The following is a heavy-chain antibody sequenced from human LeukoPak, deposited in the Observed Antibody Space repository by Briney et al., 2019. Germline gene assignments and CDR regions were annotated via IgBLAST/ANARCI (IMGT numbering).Heavy chain of an antibody. CDR3: ARDLWENSKGRKRGWDY. CDR1: GYTFTDYY. J-gene: IGHJ4*02. D-gene: IGHD4-11*01. V-gene: IGHV1-2*06. CDR2: VNPNSGGT. Sequence: GASVKVSCKASGYTFTDYYMHWVRQAPGQGLEWVGRVNPNSGGTNYAQKFQGRVTMTRDTSISTAYMELSRLRSDDSAVYYCARDLWENSKGRKRGWDYWGQGTLVTVSS.